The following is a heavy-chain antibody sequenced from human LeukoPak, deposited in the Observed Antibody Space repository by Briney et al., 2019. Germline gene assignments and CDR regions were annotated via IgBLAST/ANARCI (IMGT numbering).Heavy chain of an antibody. CDR3: AKSYYDSSGLRGAYDY. CDR2: IKEDGSEK. D-gene: IGHD3-22*01. CDR1: GFAFSSYW. Sequence: GGSLRLSCTASGFAFSSYWMSWVRQAPGKGLEWVANIKEDGSEKYYVDSVEGRFIISRDNAKKSLYLQMNSLRAEDTAVYYCAKSYYDSSGLRGAYDYWGQGTLVTVSS. V-gene: IGHV3-7*01. J-gene: IGHJ4*02.